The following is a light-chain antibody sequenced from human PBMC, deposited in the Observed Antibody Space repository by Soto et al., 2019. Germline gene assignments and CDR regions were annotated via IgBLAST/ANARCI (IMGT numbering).Light chain of an antibody. CDR2: DAS. CDR1: QSISSD. V-gene: IGKV3-11*01. J-gene: IGKJ1*01. Sequence: EIVFTQSPATLSLSPGQRATLSCRASQSISSDLAWYQQKPGQAPRLLIYDASSRAPGIPARFGGSGSGTDFTLTISNLEPEDFAVYHCQQRNMWPRTFGQGTKV. CDR3: QQRNMWPRT.